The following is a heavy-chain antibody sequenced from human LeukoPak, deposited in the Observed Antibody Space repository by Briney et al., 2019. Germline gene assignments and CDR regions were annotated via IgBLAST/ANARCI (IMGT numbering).Heavy chain of an antibody. V-gene: IGHV3-21*04. Sequence: GGSLRLSCAASGFTFSSYSMNWVRQAPGKGLEWVSSISSSSSYIYYADSVKGRFTISRDNSKNTLYLQMNSLRAEDTAMYYCAKDREGGLWGQGTLVTVSS. CDR2: ISSSSSYI. CDR1: GFTFSSYS. CDR3: AKDREGGL. D-gene: IGHD3-16*01. J-gene: IGHJ4*02.